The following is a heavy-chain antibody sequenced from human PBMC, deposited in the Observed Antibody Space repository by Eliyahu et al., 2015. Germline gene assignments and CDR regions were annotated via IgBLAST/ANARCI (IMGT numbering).Heavy chain of an antibody. V-gene: IGHV3-23*01. Sequence: EVHLLETGGSWIQPGGSLRLSCAASGFTFGSXAMSWVRQAPGKGLEGVSXVNHIGDTTYYADSVKGRFTISRDNSKYTLSLQMNSLRVEDTARYFCTKDWPHEGVWQQLPTFDYWGLGTPVTVSA. CDR2: VNHIGDTT. CDR1: GFTFGSXA. J-gene: IGHJ4*02. D-gene: IGHD6-13*01. CDR3: TKDWPHEGVWQQLPTFDY.